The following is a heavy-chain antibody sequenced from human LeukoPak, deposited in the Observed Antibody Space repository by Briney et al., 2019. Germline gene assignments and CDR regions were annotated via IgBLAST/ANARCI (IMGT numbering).Heavy chain of an antibody. D-gene: IGHD4-11*01. CDR1: GYTFTNYG. CDR2: ISAYNGDT. J-gene: IGHJ6*03. Sequence: GASVKVSCKASGYTFTNYGITWVRQAPGQGLELMGWISAYNGDTKYAQKVQGRLTMTTDASTSTAYMELRSLTSDDTAVYYCARGVLGNYVYYYYMDVWGKGTTVTVSS. CDR3: ARGVLGNYVYYYYMDV. V-gene: IGHV1-18*01.